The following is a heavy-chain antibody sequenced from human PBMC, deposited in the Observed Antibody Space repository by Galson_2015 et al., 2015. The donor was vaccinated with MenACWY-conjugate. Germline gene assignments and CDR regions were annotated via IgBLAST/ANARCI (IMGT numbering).Heavy chain of an antibody. CDR2: IYPGDSDT. D-gene: IGHD3-3*02. Sequence: QSGAEVKKPGESLKMSCEASGYSFSSFWIGWVRQMPGKGLEWMGIIYPGDSDTRYSPSFQGQVTISADTSISTVYLQWTRLQASDTAIYYCASHLSGTISHFHYWGQGTLVTVSS. CDR3: ASHLSGTISHFHY. V-gene: IGHV5-51*01. CDR1: GYSFSSFW. J-gene: IGHJ4*02.